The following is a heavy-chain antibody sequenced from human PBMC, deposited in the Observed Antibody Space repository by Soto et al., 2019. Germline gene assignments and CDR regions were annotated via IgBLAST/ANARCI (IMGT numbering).Heavy chain of an antibody. CDR2: IWYDGSNK. J-gene: IGHJ4*02. Sequence: QVQLVESGGGVVQPGRSLRLSCAASGFTFSSYGMHWVRQAPGKGLEWVAVIWYDGSNKYYADSVKGRFTISRDSSKNTLYLQMNSLRAEDTDVYYCAREGPTPGRYRFVYWGQGTLVTVSS. D-gene: IGHD1-1*01. CDR1: GFTFSSYG. CDR3: AREGPTPGRYRFVY. V-gene: IGHV3-33*01.